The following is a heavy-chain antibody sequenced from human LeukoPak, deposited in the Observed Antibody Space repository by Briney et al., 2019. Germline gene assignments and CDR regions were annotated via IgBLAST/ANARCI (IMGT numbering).Heavy chain of an antibody. J-gene: IGHJ5*02. V-gene: IGHV4-39*07. D-gene: IGHD3-10*01. Sequence: SETLSLTCTVSGGSISSSSYYWGGIRQPPGKGLEWIGSIYYSGGTNYNPSLKSRVTISVDTSKNQFSLKLSSVTAADTAVYYCARRGSGSYYKRNWFDPWGQGTLVTVSS. CDR1: GGSISSSSYY. CDR2: IYYSGGT. CDR3: ARRGSGSYYKRNWFDP.